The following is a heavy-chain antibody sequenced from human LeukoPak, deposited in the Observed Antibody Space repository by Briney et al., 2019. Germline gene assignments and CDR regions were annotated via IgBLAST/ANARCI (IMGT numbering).Heavy chain of an antibody. J-gene: IGHJ5*01. Sequence: GGSLRLSCEASDFAFSRHSMHWVRQVPGKGLVWVSRIYHDGSGIAYADSVKGRFTISRDNAKISLYLQMNSLRAEDTAVYYCARDGLDTAMDDNWFDSWGQGTLVTVSS. V-gene: IGHV3-74*01. CDR1: DFAFSRHS. CDR3: ARDGLDTAMDDNWFDS. CDR2: IYHDGSGI. D-gene: IGHD5-18*01.